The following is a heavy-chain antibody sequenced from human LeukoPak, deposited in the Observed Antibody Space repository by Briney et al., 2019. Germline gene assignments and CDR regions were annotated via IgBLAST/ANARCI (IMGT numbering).Heavy chain of an antibody. V-gene: IGHV4-4*07. CDR2: VYTSGST. D-gene: IGHD1-1*01. CDR3: ARDLEVHEGLFDC. Sequence: SETLSLTCTVSGGSLSSYYWSWIRQPAGKGLQWIGRVYTSGSTNYNPSLKSRLTMSVDTSKNQFSLKLSSVTAADTAVYYCARDLEVHEGLFDCWGQGTLVTVSS. J-gene: IGHJ4*02. CDR1: GGSLSSYY.